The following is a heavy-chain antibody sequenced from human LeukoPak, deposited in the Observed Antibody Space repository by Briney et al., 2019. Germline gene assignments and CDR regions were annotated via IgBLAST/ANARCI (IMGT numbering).Heavy chain of an antibody. Sequence: SETLSLTCTVSGGSISSYYWSWIRQPPGKGLEWIGYIYYSGSTNYNPSLKSRVTISVDTSKNQFSLKLSSVTAADTAVYYCARGWGSSWYYYMDVWGKGTTVTISS. CDR2: IYYSGST. CDR1: GGSISSYY. CDR3: ARGWGSSWYYYMDV. V-gene: IGHV4-59*01. D-gene: IGHD6-13*01. J-gene: IGHJ6*03.